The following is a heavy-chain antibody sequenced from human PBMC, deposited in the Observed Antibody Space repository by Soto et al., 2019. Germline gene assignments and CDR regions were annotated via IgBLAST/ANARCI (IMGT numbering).Heavy chain of an antibody. CDR1: GFSVSARGVG. D-gene: IGHD3-16*01. CDR3: AHSPWGAASDY. V-gene: IGHV2-5*01. CDR2: IYWNDDK. J-gene: IGHJ4*02. Sequence: SGPTLVNPTQTLTLTCALSGFSVSARGVGVGWIRQPPGNALEWLAIIYWNDDKLYRPSLQSRLTITKDTSKNQVVLTMTNMDPVDTATYYCAHSPWGAASDYWGQGTPVTVSS.